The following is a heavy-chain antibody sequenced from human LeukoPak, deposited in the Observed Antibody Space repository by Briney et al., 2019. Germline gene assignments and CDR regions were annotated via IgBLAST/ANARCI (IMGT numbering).Heavy chain of an antibody. D-gene: IGHD5-24*01. Sequence: PSETLSLTCTVSGGSISSYYWSWIRQPPGKGLEWIGYIYTSGSTNYNPSLKSRVTITIDMSKNQFSLKLSSVTAADTAVYYCARHRRDGYYYYFMDVWGKGTTVTVYS. CDR2: IYTSGST. J-gene: IGHJ6*03. CDR1: GGSISSYY. CDR3: ARHRRDGYYYYFMDV. V-gene: IGHV4-4*09.